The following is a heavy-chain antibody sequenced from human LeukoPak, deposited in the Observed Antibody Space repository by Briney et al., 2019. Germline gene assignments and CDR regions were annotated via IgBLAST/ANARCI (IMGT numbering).Heavy chain of an antibody. J-gene: IGHJ4*02. CDR3: AKDGVQGNKQQLVPVDY. CDR2: ISYNGSNK. Sequence: PGGSLRLSCAASGFTFSSYGMHWVRQAPGKGLEWVAVISYNGSNKYYADSVKGRFTISRDNSKNTLYLQMNSLRAEDTAVYYCAKDGVQGNKQQLVPVDYWGQGTLVTVSS. CDR1: GFTFSSYG. D-gene: IGHD6-13*01. V-gene: IGHV3-30*18.